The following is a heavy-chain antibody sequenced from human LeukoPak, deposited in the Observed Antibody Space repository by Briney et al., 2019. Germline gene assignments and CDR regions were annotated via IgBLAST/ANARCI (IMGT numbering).Heavy chain of an antibody. CDR2: IYSGGST. CDR3: VRDNSNPH. J-gene: IGHJ4*02. CDR1: GFTVGSNY. V-gene: IGHV3-53*01. D-gene: IGHD4-11*01. Sequence: GGSLRLSCAASGFTVGSNYMSWVRQAPGKGLEWVSVIYSGGSTYYADSVKGRFTISRDNSKTTVYLQMNSVRAEDTAMYYCVRDNSNPHWGQGTLVTVSS.